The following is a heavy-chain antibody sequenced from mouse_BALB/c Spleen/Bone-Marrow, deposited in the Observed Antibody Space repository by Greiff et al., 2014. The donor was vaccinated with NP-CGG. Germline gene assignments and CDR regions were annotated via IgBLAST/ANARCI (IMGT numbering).Heavy chain of an antibody. Sequence: VQLQQPGAELVKPGASVKSSCTASGFNIKDTYMHWVKQRPEQGLEWIGRIDPANGNTKYDPKFQGKATITADTSSNTAYLQLSSLTSEDTAVYYCAAYYYGSSQFAYWGQGTLVTVSA. CDR3: AAYYYGSSQFAY. D-gene: IGHD1-1*01. J-gene: IGHJ3*01. CDR2: IDPANGNT. CDR1: GFNIKDTY. V-gene: IGHV14-3*02.